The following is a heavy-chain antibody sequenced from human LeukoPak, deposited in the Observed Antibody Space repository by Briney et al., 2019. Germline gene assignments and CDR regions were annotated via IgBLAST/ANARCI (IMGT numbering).Heavy chain of an antibody. V-gene: IGHV4-59*08. Sequence: SETLSLTCTVSGGSISSYYWSWIRQPPGKGLEWIGYIYYSGRTNYNPSLKSRVTISVDTSKNQFSLKLSSVTAADTAVYYCARFVRGAYYFDYWGQGTLVTVSS. CDR2: IYYSGRT. CDR1: GGSISSYY. D-gene: IGHD3-10*01. CDR3: ARFVRGAYYFDY. J-gene: IGHJ4*02.